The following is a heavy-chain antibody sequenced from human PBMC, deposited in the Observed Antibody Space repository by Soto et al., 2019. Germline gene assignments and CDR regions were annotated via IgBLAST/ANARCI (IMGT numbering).Heavy chain of an antibody. D-gene: IGHD1-26*01. CDR2: IRNRANSHTT. V-gene: IGHV3-72*01. CDR3: ATLERIVGGTWDY. J-gene: IGHJ4*02. CDR1: GFTFSDHY. Sequence: EVQLVESGGGLVQPGGSLRLSCAASGFTFSDHYMDWVRQSPGKALEWVGRIRNRANSHTTVYAASVKGRFTISRDDSKNSVFLEMNSLKTEDTAVYYCATLERIVGGTWDYWGQGTLVTVSS.